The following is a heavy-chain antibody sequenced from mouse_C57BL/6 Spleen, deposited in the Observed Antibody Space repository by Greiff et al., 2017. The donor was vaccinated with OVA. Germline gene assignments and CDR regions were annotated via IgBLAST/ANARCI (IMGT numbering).Heavy chain of an antibody. D-gene: IGHD2-4*01. CDR2: IYPSDSET. CDR3: ARPYDHGEDYAMDY. V-gene: IGHV1-61*01. CDR1: GYTFTSYW. Sequence: QVQLQQPGAELVRPGSSVKLSCKASGYTFTSYWMDWVKQRPGQGLEWIGNIYPSDSETHYNQKFKDKATLTVDKSSSTAYMQLSSLTSEDSAVYYCARPYDHGEDYAMDYWGQGTSVTVSS. J-gene: IGHJ4*01.